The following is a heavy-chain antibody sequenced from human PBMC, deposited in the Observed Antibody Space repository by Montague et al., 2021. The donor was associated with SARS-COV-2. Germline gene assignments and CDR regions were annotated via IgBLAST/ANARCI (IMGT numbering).Heavy chain of an antibody. CDR1: GGSISSYY. J-gene: IGHJ5*02. CDR2: IYYSGST. D-gene: IGHD2-8*02. CDR3: ARHHAVGGVPP. Sequence: SETLSLTCTVSGGSISSYYWSWIRQPPGKGLEWIGYIYYSGSTNYNPSLKSRVTISVDTSKNQFSLKLSSVTAADTAVYYCARHHAVGGVPPWGQGTLVTVSS. V-gene: IGHV4-59*08.